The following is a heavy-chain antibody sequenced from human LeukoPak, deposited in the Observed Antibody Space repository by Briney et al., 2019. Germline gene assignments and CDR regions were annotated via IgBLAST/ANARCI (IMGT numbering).Heavy chain of an antibody. J-gene: IGHJ3*02. V-gene: IGHV4-59*13. CDR2: IYYSGST. CDR3: ARSRSGYSYDHAAFEI. Sequence: TSETLSLTCTVSGGSISSYYWSWIRQPPGKGLEWIGYIYYSGSTNYNPSLRSRVTISVDTSRNQFSLKLSSVTAADTAVYYCARSRSGYSYDHAAFEIWGQGTLVTVSS. D-gene: IGHD5-18*01. CDR1: GGSISSYY.